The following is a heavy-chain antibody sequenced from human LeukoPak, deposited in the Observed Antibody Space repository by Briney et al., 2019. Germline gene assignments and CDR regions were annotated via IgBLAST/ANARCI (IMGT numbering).Heavy chain of an antibody. J-gene: IGHJ4*02. CDR2: INWNGGKT. CDR1: GFTFGDYG. V-gene: IGHV3-20*04. D-gene: IGHD3-3*01. CDR3: AREGEKTYYDFWTTYYIGY. Sequence: GGSLRLSCAASGFTFGDYGMTWVRQAPGKGLGWVASINWNGGKTGYADSVKGRFTISRDNAKNSLYLQLNSLRAEDTALYYCAREGEKTYYDFWTTYYIGYWGQGTLVTVSS.